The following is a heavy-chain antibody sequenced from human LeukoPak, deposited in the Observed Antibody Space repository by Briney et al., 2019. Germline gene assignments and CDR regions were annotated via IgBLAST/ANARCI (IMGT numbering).Heavy chain of an antibody. Sequence: GGSLRLSCVASGFTFSSYSMNWVRQAPGKGLEWVSSISSSSSYIYYADSVKGRFTISRDNAKNSLYLQMNSLRAEDTAVYYCASLKYYDILTGYYGDYWGQGTLVTASS. CDR1: GFTFSSYS. V-gene: IGHV3-21*01. J-gene: IGHJ4*02. CDR3: ASLKYYDILTGYYGDY. CDR2: ISSSSSYI. D-gene: IGHD3-9*01.